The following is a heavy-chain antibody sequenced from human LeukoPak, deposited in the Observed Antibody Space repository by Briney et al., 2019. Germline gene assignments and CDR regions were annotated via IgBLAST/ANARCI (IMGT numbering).Heavy chain of an antibody. D-gene: IGHD2-15*01. Sequence: GGSLRLSCAASQCTFSNYAMSWVRQAPGKGLEWVSAISGSGNTTYFGDSVTGRFTISRDNPKNTVYLQMNSLSAEDTAVYYCAKGPAPYCSGGSCYSPHWYFDLWGRGTLVTVSS. CDR1: QCTFSNYA. V-gene: IGHV3-23*01. CDR3: AKGPAPYCSGGSCYSPHWYFDL. CDR2: ISGSGNTT. J-gene: IGHJ2*01.